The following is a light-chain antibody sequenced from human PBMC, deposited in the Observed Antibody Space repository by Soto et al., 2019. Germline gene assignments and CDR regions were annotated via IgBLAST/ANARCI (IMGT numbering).Light chain of an antibody. CDR2: RNN. CDR1: SSSIGSNF. CDR3: AAWDDSLSGRV. J-gene: IGLJ2*01. V-gene: IGLV1-47*01. Sequence: QSVLTQPPSASGTPGQRVTISCSGSSSSIGSNFVYWYQQLPGTAPKLLIYRNNQRPSGVPDRFSGSKSGTSASLAISGLRSEDEADYCCAAWDDSLSGRVFGGGTKLTVL.